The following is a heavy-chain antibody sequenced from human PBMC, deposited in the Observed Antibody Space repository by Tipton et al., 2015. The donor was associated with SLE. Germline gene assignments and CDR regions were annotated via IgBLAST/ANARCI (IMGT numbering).Heavy chain of an antibody. D-gene: IGHD6-13*01. J-gene: IGHJ3*02. CDR3: ARPNPGIAAASNDAFDI. CDR2: IYYSGST. Sequence: TLSLTCTVSGGSISSSSYYWGWIRQPPGKGLEWIGSIYYSGSTYYNPSLKSRVTISVDTSKNQFSLKLSSVTAADTAGYYCARPNPGIAAASNDAFDIWGRGTMDTVSS. CDR1: GGSISSSSYY. V-gene: IGHV4-39*07.